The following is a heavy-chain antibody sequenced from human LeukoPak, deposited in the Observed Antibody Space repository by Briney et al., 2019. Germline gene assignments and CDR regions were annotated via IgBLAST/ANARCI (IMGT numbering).Heavy chain of an antibody. Sequence: PSETLSLTCAVYGGSFSGYYWSWIRQPPGKGLEWIGEINHSGSTNYNPSLKSRVTISVDTSKNQFSLNVSSVTAADTAVYYCARGSSRLSGYSSSWGQGTLVTVSS. CDR3: ARGSSRLSGYSSS. D-gene: IGHD5-18*01. CDR2: INHSGST. J-gene: IGHJ4*02. CDR1: GGSFSGYY. V-gene: IGHV4-34*01.